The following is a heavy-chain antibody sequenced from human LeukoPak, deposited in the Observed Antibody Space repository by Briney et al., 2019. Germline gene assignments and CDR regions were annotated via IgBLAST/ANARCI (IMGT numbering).Heavy chain of an antibody. J-gene: IGHJ6*02. CDR1: GFTFSSYW. CDR3: ARPRNDILSGFHYYYGMDV. CDR2: INSDGRST. D-gene: IGHD3-9*01. Sequence: GGSLRLSCAASGFTFSSYWMHWVRQAPGKGLVWVSRINSDGRSTGYADSVKGRLTISRDNAKNTLYMQMNSLRAEDTAVYYCARPRNDILSGFHYYYGMDVWGQGTTVTVSS. V-gene: IGHV3-74*01.